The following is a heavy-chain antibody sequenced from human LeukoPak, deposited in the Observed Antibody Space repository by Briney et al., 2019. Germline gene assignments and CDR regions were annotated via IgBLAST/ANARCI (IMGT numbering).Heavy chain of an antibody. Sequence: ASVKVSCKASGYTFTSYGISWVRQASGKGLEWVGLIRGKANSYATAYAASVRGRFTISRDDSKNTAYLQMNSLKTEDTAVYYCTTGNSGTDYWGQGTLVTVSS. J-gene: IGHJ4*02. CDR2: IRGKANSYAT. D-gene: IGHD1-26*01. V-gene: IGHV3-73*01. CDR1: GYTFTSYG. CDR3: TTGNSGTDY.